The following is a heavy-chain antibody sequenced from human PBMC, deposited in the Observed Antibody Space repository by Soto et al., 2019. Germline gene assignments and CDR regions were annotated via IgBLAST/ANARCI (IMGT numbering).Heavy chain of an antibody. Sequence: GGSLRLSCAASGFTFSSYSMNWVRQAPGKGLEWVSSISSSSSYIYYADSVKGRFTISRDNAKNSLYLQMNSLRAEDTAVYYCARDLRWRELPPGTPHRYYYYGMDVWGQGTTVTVSS. CDR2: ISSSSSYI. J-gene: IGHJ6*02. CDR1: GFTFSSYS. V-gene: IGHV3-21*01. CDR3: ARDLRWRELPPGTPHRYYYYGMDV. D-gene: IGHD1-26*01.